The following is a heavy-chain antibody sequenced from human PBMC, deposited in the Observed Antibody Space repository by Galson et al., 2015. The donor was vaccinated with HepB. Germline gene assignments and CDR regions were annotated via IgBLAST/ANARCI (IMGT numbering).Heavy chain of an antibody. CDR3: ARVMYYDFWNGFGP. V-gene: IGHV4-34*01. Sequence: ETLSLTCAVYGGSLSNHYWNWIRQSPGKGLEWIGEINHSGSTNYNPSLKNRVSISVDTSKNRFSLKLSSVTAADTAVYYCARVMYYDFWNGFGPWGQGTLVTVSS. D-gene: IGHD3-3*01. CDR2: INHSGST. CDR1: GGSLSNHY. J-gene: IGHJ5*02.